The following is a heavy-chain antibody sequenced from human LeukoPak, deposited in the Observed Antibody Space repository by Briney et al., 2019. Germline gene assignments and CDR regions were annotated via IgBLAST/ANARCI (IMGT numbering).Heavy chain of an antibody. Sequence: PSETLSLTCTVSGGSISSSSYYWGWIRQPPGKGLEWVSFIYSDNTHYSDSVKGRFTISRDNSKNTLYLQMNSLRAEDTAVYYCARRAGAYSHPYDYWGQGTLVTVSS. CDR3: ARRAGAYSHPYDY. V-gene: IGHV3-53*01. CDR2: IYSDNT. J-gene: IGHJ4*02. CDR1: GGSISSSSYY. D-gene: IGHD4/OR15-4a*01.